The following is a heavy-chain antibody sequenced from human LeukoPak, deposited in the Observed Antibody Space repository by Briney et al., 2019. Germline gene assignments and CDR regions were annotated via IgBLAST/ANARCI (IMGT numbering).Heavy chain of an antibody. CDR1: GFTFSSYS. D-gene: IGHD3-22*01. Sequence: PGGSLRLSCAASGFTFSSYSMNWVRQAPGKGLEWVSSISSSSSYIYYADSVKGRFTISRDNAKNSLYLQMNSLRAEDTAVYYCARARNYYDSSGYYCYWGQGTLVTVSS. CDR2: ISSSSSYI. J-gene: IGHJ4*02. V-gene: IGHV3-21*01. CDR3: ARARNYYDSSGYYCY.